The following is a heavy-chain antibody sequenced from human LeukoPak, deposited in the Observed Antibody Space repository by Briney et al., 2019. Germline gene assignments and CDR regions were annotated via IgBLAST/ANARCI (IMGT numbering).Heavy chain of an antibody. CDR3: ARGLWFGELFRGSQTN. CDR2: ICSSSSYI. Sequence: PGGSLRLSCAASGFTFSSYSMNSGRQTPGKGLEWVSSICSSSSYIYYADSVKGRFTISRDNAKNSLYLQMNSLRAEDTAVYYCARGLWFGELFRGSQTNWGQGTLVTVSS. D-gene: IGHD3-10*01. V-gene: IGHV3-21*01. J-gene: IGHJ4*02. CDR1: GFTFSSYS.